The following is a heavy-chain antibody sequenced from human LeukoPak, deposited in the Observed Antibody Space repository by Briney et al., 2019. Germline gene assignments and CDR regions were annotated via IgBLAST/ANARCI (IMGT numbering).Heavy chain of an antibody. D-gene: IGHD2-8*01. CDR2: IYSGDSSSST. CDR3: ARDPRYCTNGACFKGFDP. Sequence: PGGSLRLSCAASDFTVSSYYMSWVRQAPGKGLEWVSVIYSGDSSSSTFYADSVKGRFTISRDNSKNTLYLQMSSLRAEDTAVYYCARDPRYCTNGACFKGFDPWGQGTLVTVSS. J-gene: IGHJ5*02. CDR1: DFTVSSYY. V-gene: IGHV3-53*01.